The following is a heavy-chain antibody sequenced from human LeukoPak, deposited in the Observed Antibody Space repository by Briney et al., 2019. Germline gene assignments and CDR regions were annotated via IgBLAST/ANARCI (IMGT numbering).Heavy chain of an antibody. CDR3: ASLENLGGYYFDY. J-gene: IGHJ4*02. CDR1: GGSIRSYY. D-gene: IGHD1-1*01. Sequence: SETLSLTCTVSGGSIRSYYWSWIRQPPGKGLEWIGYIYYSGSTNYNPSLKSRVTISVDTSKNQFSLKLSSVTAADTAVYYCASLENLGGYYFDYWGQGTLVTVSP. V-gene: IGHV4-59*01. CDR2: IYYSGST.